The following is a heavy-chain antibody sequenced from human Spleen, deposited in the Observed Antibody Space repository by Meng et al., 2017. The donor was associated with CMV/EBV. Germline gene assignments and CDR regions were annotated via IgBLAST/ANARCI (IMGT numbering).Heavy chain of an antibody. J-gene: IGHJ4*02. CDR3: AREGGLLDY. CDR2: ISYDGSNK. CDR1: GFTFSSDV. Sequence: VQRGLCGGGVARPGWPLILSCASSGFTFSSDVMPWVRQAPGKGLEWVAVISYDGSNKYYADSVKGRFTISRDNSKNTLDLQMNSLRAEDTAVYYCAREGGLLDYWGQGTLVTVSS. D-gene: IGHD3-10*01. V-gene: IGHV3-30-3*01.